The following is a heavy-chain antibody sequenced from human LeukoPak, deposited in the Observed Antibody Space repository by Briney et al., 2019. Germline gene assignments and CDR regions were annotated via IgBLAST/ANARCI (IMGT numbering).Heavy chain of an antibody. D-gene: IGHD6-13*01. CDR2: ISWDGSST. CDR1: GFTFEDYT. V-gene: IGHV3-43*01. Sequence: GGSLRLSCAASGFTFEDYTMHWVRQTPGKGLEWVSLISWDGSSTFYADSVKGRFTISRDNSKNSLFLQMNTLRTEDTALYYCAKAEQQLSYTYDAFDIWGQGTMVTVSS. J-gene: IGHJ3*02. CDR3: AKAEQQLSYTYDAFDI.